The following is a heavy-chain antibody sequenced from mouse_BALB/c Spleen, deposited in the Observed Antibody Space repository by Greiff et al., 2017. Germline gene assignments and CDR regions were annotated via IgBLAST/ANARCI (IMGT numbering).Heavy chain of an antibody. CDR1: GYTFSSYW. J-gene: IGHJ3*01. D-gene: IGHD1-1*01. Sequence: VQLQQSGAELMKPGASVKISCKATGYTFSSYWIEWVKQRHGHGLEWIGEILPGSGSTNYNEKFKGKATFTADTSSNTAYMQLSSLTSEDSAVYYCASYYGSSQSWFAYWGQGTLVTVSA. CDR2: ILPGSGST. CDR3: ASYYGSSQSWFAY. V-gene: IGHV1-9*01.